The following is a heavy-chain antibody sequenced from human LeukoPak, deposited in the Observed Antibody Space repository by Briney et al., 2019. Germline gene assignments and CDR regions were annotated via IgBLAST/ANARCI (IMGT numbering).Heavy chain of an antibody. J-gene: IGHJ4*02. D-gene: IGHD3-22*01. CDR3: ARGTGSSGYYVLK. CDR2: IYYSGST. Sequence: PSETLSLTCTVSGGSISSGGYYWSWIRQHPGKGLEWIGYIYYSGSTYYNPSLKSRVTISVDTSKNQFSLKLSSVTAADTAVYYCARGTGSSGYYVLKWGQGTLVTVSS. CDR1: GGSISSGGYY. V-gene: IGHV4-31*03.